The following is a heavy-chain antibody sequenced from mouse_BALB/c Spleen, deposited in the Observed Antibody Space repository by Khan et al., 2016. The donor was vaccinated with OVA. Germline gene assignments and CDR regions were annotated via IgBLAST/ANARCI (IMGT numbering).Heavy chain of an antibody. CDR3: ARQPYYHYNIMDY. V-gene: IGHV2-6-1*01. CDR1: GFSLTNYG. D-gene: IGHD2-10*01. Sequence: QVQLQQSGPGLVAPSQSLSITCTISGFSLTNYGIHWVRQPPGKGLEWLVVIWSDGSTTYNSALKSRLTISKDNSKGQVFLKMNRLQTDDTAMYFCARQPYYHYNIMDYWGQGTSVTVSS. CDR2: IWSDGST. J-gene: IGHJ4*01.